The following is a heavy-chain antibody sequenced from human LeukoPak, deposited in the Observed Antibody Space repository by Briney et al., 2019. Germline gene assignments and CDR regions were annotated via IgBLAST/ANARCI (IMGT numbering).Heavy chain of an antibody. CDR2: INPNSGGT. Sequence: ASVKVSCKTSGYSFTDYYMHWVRQAPGQGLEWMGWINPNSGGTSSAQKFQGRVTMTRDTSITTVYMEMSWLTSDDTAVYYCAREGVVDTAMVTGFDYWGQGTLVTVSS. CDR1: GYSFTDYY. J-gene: IGHJ4*02. D-gene: IGHD5-18*01. CDR3: AREGVVDTAMVTGFDY. V-gene: IGHV1-2*02.